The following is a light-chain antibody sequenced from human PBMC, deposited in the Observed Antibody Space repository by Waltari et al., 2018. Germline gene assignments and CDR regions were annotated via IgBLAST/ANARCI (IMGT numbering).Light chain of an antibody. CDR2: RNN. J-gene: IGLJ3*02. V-gene: IGLV1-47*01. CDR1: SSNIGRDY. Sequence: QSMLTQPPSASGTPGQRITISCSGGSSNIGRDYVYWFHHLPGRAPKLRIYRNNQRPSGVPDRFSGSKSGTSASLDISGLRSGDEGHYYCASWDDSPSGWVFGGGTKLTVL. CDR3: ASWDDSPSGWV.